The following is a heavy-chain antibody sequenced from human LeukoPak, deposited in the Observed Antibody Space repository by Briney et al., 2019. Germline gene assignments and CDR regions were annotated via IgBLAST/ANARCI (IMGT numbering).Heavy chain of an antibody. D-gene: IGHD6-13*01. J-gene: IGHJ4*02. CDR1: GYSFTSYG. CDR3: ARPRSSSWGIDY. V-gene: IGHV1-18*01. Sequence: ASVKVSCKASGYSFTSYGFNWVRQAPGQGLERMGWINVYSGSTHYAQNLQGRVTMTTDTSTSTAYMELRSLRSDDTAVYYCARPRSSSWGIDYWGQGTLVTVSS. CDR2: INVYSGST.